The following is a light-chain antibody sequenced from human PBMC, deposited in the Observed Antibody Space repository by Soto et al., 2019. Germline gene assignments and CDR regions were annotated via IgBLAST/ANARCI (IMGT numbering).Light chain of an antibody. CDR1: ATDTDAYNY. V-gene: IGLV2-14*01. Sequence: QSVLTQPASVSGSPGQSITISCTGTATDTDAYNYVSWYLQYPGKAPKLLIYGVSNRPSGASDRFSGSKSDNTASLTISGLQAEDEGHYYCCSYARGSTYVFGPGTKVIVL. CDR3: CSYARGSTYV. J-gene: IGLJ1*01. CDR2: GVS.